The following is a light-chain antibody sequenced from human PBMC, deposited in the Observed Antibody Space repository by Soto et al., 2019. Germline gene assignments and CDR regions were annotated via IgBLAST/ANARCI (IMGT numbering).Light chain of an antibody. CDR2: GVS. J-gene: IGLJ3*02. CDR1: SSDVGGYNY. CDR3: SSYSSRSIRV. Sequence: QSALTQPASVSGSPGQSITISCTGTSSDVGGYNYVSWYQQHPGKVPKLMIYGVSNRPSGVSNRFSGSKSGNTASLTISGLQAEDEADYYCSSYSSRSIRVFGGGTKLTVL. V-gene: IGLV2-14*01.